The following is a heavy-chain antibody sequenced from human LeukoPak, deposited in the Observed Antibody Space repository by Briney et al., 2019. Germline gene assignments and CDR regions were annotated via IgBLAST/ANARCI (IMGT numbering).Heavy chain of an antibody. J-gene: IGHJ5*02. CDR3: ARALGYCSGGSCWGINWFDP. CDR2: IYYSGST. CDR1: GDSMSSSDYC. Sequence: SETLSLTCTVSGDSMSSSDYCWGWIRQPPGKGLEWIGSIYYSGSTYYNPSLKSRVTMSVDTSKKQFSLKLSSVTAADTAVYYCARALGYCSGGSCWGINWFDPWGQGTLVTVSS. D-gene: IGHD2-15*01. V-gene: IGHV4-39*07.